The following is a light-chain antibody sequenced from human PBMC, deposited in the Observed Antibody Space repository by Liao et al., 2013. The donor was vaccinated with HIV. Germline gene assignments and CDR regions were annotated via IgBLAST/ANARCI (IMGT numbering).Light chain of an antibody. CDR3: QAWDSSTAGWV. CDR2: KDT. CDR1: ILAKQY. V-gene: IGLV3-1*01. J-gene: IGLJ3*02. Sequence: SYELTQPSSVSVSPGQTARITCSGDILAKQYARWFQQKPGQAPVLLIYKDTARPSGIPERFSGSNSGNTATLTISGTQAMDEADYYCQAWDSSTAGWVFGGGTKLTVL.